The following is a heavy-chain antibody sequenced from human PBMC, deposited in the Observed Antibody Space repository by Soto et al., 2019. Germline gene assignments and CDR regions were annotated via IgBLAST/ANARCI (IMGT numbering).Heavy chain of an antibody. CDR1: GGSISSYY. J-gene: IGHJ1*01. CDR3: ARFPETYYYDSSGPGIQH. Sequence: SQTLSLTCTVSGGSISSYYWSWIRQPPGKGLEWIGYIYYSGSTNYNPSLKSRVTISVDTSKNQFSLKLSSVTAADTAVYYCARFPETYYYDSSGPGIQHWGQGTLVTVSS. V-gene: IGHV4-59*08. D-gene: IGHD3-22*01. CDR2: IYYSGST.